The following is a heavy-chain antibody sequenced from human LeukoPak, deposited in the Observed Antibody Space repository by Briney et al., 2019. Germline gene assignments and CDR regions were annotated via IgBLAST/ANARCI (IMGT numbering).Heavy chain of an antibody. J-gene: IGHJ4*02. CDR1: GGSIGSGSYY. CDR2: IYTSGST. CDR3: ARENSGYAFGFDY. D-gene: IGHD5-12*01. Sequence: SETLSLTCTVSGGSIGSGSYYWSWIRQPAGKGLEWIGRIYTSGSTNYNPSLKSRVTISVDTSKNQFSLKLSSVTAADTAVYYCARENSGYAFGFDYWGQGTLVTVSS. V-gene: IGHV4-61*02.